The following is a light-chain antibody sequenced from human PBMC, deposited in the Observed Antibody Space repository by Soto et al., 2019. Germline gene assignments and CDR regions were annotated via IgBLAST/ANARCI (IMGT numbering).Light chain of an antibody. CDR2: AAS. V-gene: IGKV3-20*01. Sequence: EIVLTQSPGTLSLSPGERATLSCRASQSLSSSYVVWYQQKPGQAPRLLIYAASRRATGIPDRFSGSGSATEYTLAISGLEPEDFAVYYCQQQGTFGQGTKLEIK. CDR1: QSLSSSY. CDR3: QQQGT. J-gene: IGKJ2*01.